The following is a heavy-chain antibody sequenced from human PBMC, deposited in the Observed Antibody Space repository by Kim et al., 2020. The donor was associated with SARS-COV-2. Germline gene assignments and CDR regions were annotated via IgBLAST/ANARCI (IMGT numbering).Heavy chain of an antibody. D-gene: IGHD1-26*01. CDR2: SDAGDGGGDDA. CDR3: ATPNDDTGSSLDF. Sequence: ASVKVSCKVSGFSLSDLSIHWVRQDPGEGLEWMGASDAGDGGGDDAIYAQRFQGRVRMTGDTSTDTAHMELISLISEDTAVYYCATPNDDTGSSLDFWGQGTPVIVSS. V-gene: IGHV1-24*01. J-gene: IGHJ4*02. CDR1: GFSLSDLS.